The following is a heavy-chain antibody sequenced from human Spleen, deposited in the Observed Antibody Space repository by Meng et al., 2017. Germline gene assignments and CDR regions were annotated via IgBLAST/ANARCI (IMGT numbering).Heavy chain of an antibody. CDR1: GYNFPDYY. CDR2: INPKSGDT. V-gene: IGHV1-2*06. Sequence: GQRVRFGAKGKKPGASLKVSCKPSGYNFPDYYIPWVRRAPGQGLEWMGRINPKSGDTHYAQKFQARVTMTGDTSISTAYMELSGLRSDDTAMYYCARDEDISAAGKLFGDYWGQGTLVTVSS. D-gene: IGHD6-25*01. J-gene: IGHJ4*02. CDR3: ARDEDISAAGKLFGDY.